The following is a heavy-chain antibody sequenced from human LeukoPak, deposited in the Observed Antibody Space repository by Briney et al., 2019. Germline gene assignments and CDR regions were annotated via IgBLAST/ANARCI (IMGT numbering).Heavy chain of an antibody. V-gene: IGHV4-59*08. J-gene: IGHJ4*02. Sequence: SETLSLTCSVSGASITSDYWSWIRQPPGKGLEWIGYVHHSGTTNYNPSLKSRVTISVDTSKNQFSLKLSSVTAADTAVYYCARAASGSYVYWGQGTLVTVSS. CDR3: ARAASGSYVY. D-gene: IGHD1-26*01. CDR2: VHHSGTT. CDR1: GASITSDY.